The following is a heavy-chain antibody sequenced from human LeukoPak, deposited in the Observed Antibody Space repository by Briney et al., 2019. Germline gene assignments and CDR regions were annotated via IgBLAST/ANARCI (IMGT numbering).Heavy chain of an antibody. D-gene: IGHD2-8*01. CDR2: VSLSGLT. Sequence: SESLSLTCGVSAGSITSTNWWSWVRQPPGQGLEWIGEVSLSGLTNYNPSLSSPVIMAQDTSKNHLSLHLTSVTAADTAVYYCSRENGAFSPFGYWGQGYLVTVLS. CDR3: SRENGAFSPFGY. J-gene: IGHJ4*02. V-gene: IGHV4-4*02. CDR1: AGSITSTNW.